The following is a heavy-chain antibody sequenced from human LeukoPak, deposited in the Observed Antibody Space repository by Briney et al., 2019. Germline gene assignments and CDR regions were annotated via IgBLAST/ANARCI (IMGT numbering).Heavy chain of an antibody. CDR2: INHSGST. D-gene: IGHD3-10*01. J-gene: IGHJ6*02. V-gene: IGHV4-34*01. Sequence: SETLSLTCAVYGGSFSGYYWSWIRQPPGKGLEWIGEINHSGSTNYNPSLKSRVTISVDTSKNQFSLKLSSVTAADTAVHYCARVEMTMVRGYYYYDMDVWGQGTTVTVSS. CDR1: GGSFSGYY. CDR3: ARVEMTMVRGYYYYDMDV.